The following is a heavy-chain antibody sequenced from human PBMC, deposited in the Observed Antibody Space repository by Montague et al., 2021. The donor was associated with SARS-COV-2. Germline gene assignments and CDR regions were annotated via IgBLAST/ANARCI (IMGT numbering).Heavy chain of an antibody. CDR3: ARVVTYAFDV. CDR2: IYSDVST. V-gene: IGHV3-66*01. D-gene: IGHD4-11*01. J-gene: IGHJ3*01. CDR1: GFTVSSSY. Sequence: SLRLSCPASGFTVSSSYMSWVRQAPGKGLEWVSVIYSDVSTYYADSVKGRFTISRDNFKNTLYLQMNSLRAEDTAVYYCARVVTYAFDVWGQGTMVTVSS.